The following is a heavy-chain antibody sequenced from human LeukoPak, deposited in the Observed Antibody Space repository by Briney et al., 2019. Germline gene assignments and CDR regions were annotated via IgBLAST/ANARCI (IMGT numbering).Heavy chain of an antibody. D-gene: IGHD4-17*01. CDR2: ISGSGGST. Sequence: GGSLRLSCAASGFTFSSYAMSWVRQAPGKGLEWVSAISGSGGSTYYADSVKGRFTISRDNSKNTLYLQMNSLRAEDTAVYYCAKDGYGDYRRYYYYYYMDVWGKGTTVTISS. J-gene: IGHJ6*03. CDR1: GFTFSSYA. CDR3: AKDGYGDYRRYYYYYYMDV. V-gene: IGHV3-23*01.